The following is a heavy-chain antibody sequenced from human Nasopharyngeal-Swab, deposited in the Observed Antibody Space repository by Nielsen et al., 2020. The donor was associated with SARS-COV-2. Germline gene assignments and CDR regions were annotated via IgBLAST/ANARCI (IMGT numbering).Heavy chain of an antibody. J-gene: IGHJ2*01. CDR3: ARHNCGGDCYSNDWYFDL. CDR2: IYPGDSDT. V-gene: IGHV5-51*01. Sequence: GESLKISCKGSGYSFTSYWIGWVRQMPGKGLEWMGIIYPGDSDTRYSPSFQGQVTISADKSISTAYLQWSSLKASDTAMYYCARHNCGGDCYSNDWYFDLWGRGTLATVSS. CDR1: GYSFTSYW. D-gene: IGHD2-21*02.